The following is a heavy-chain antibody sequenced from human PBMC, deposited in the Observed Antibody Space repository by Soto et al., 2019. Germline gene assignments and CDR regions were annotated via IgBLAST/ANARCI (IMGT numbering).Heavy chain of an antibody. D-gene: IGHD3-16*01. CDR1: GFTFTSYA. Sequence: ASVKVSCKSSGFTFTSYAIHWLRQAPGQRPQWMGWINGGSGNTKYSQDFQGRVTFTRDTFATTAYLELSSLRSEDTAVYYCARVPPWGNSAGDYFIQHYDSWGQGTPVTVS. V-gene: IGHV1-3*01. CDR3: ARVPPWGNSAGDYFIQHYDS. J-gene: IGHJ4*02. CDR2: INGGSGNT.